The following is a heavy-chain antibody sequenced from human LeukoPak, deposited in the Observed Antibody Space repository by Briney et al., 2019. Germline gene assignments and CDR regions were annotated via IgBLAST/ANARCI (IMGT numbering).Heavy chain of an antibody. Sequence: GGSLRLSCAASEFTFSNYAMAWVRQAPGEGLEWVSGISGNGGKIYYADSVKGRFTISRDNSKNALYLQMNSLRGEDTAVYFCAKRDYYDSSGYAPLFDYWGQGTLVTVSP. CDR3: AKRDYYDSSGYAPLFDY. D-gene: IGHD3-22*01. CDR1: EFTFSNYA. V-gene: IGHV3-23*01. J-gene: IGHJ4*02. CDR2: ISGNGGKI.